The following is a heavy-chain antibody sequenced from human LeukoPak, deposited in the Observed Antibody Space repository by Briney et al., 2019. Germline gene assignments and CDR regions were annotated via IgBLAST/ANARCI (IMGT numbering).Heavy chain of an antibody. CDR2: ISWNSGSI. CDR3: AKGPSYYYDSSGYFDY. V-gene: IGHV3-9*01. D-gene: IGHD3-22*01. J-gene: IGHJ4*02. Sequence: GRSLGLSCAASGFTFDDYAMHWVRHAPGKGLEWVSGISWNSGSIGYADSVKGRFTISRDNAKNSLYLQMNSLRAEDTALYYCAKGPSYYYDSSGYFDYWGQGTLVTVSS. CDR1: GFTFDDYA.